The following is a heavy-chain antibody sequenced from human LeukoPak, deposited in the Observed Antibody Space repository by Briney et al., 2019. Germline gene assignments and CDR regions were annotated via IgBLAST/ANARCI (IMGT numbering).Heavy chain of an antibody. Sequence: GGSLRLSCVASGFNFNDHTMHWVRHPPGKGLEWVGLITWDGRTTYYADSLKGQFTISRDNSRNSLFLQIHSLKNEDSGLHYCAKEGTGHDDIPEYYFDYWGRGTVVTVS. CDR2: ITWDGRTT. CDR1: GFNFNDHT. D-gene: IGHD5-12*01. CDR3: AKEGTGHDDIPEYYFDY. V-gene: IGHV3-43*01. J-gene: IGHJ4*02.